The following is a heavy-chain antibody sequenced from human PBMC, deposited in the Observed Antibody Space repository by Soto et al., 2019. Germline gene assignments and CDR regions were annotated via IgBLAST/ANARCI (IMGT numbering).Heavy chain of an antibody. V-gene: IGHV3-33*01. J-gene: IGHJ4*02. CDR3: ARGRSRTWYIDY. D-gene: IGHD6-13*01. CDR1: GFTFSDFD. Sequence: GGSLRLSCAASGFTFSDFDMNWVRQGPGKGLEWVAVIWTDGSKENYADSVKGRFTISRDNSKNTLYLHLNSLGVEDTAVYYCARGRSRTWYIDYWGQGTLVTVSS. CDR2: IWTDGSKE.